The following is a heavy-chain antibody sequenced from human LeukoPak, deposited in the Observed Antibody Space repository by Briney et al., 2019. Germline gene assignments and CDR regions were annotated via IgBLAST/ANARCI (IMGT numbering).Heavy chain of an antibody. V-gene: IGHV4-59*01. Sequence: PSETLSLTCTVSGGSISSYYWSWIRQPPGKGLEWIGYIYYSGSTNYNPSLKSRVTISVDTSKNQFSLKLSSVTAADTAVYYCARADFWNGRIFDYWGQGTLVTVSS. J-gene: IGHJ4*02. CDR1: GGSISSYY. CDR3: ARADFWNGRIFDY. CDR2: IYYSGST. D-gene: IGHD3-3*01.